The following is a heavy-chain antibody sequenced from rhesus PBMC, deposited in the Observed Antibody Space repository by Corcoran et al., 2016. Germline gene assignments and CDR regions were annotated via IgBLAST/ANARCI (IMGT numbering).Heavy chain of an antibody. D-gene: IGHD6-25*01. J-gene: IGHJ4*01. Sequence: QLQLQESGPGLVKPSETLSVTCAVSGGSISSSYWSWIRQAPGKGLEWIGYIYGSGSSTNYNPSLNSRVTLSVDTSKNQLSLKLSSVTTADTAVYYCAREGRSGSWDFDYWGQGVLVTVSS. CDR2: IYGSGSST. CDR3: AREGRSGSWDFDY. V-gene: IGHV4-169*02. CDR1: GGSISSSY.